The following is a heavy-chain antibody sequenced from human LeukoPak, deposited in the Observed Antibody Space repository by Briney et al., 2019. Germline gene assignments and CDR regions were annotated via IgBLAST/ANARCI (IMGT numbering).Heavy chain of an antibody. J-gene: IGHJ4*02. CDR3: ARLSTVDFWSPFDY. CDR2: IRQDGSEK. V-gene: IGHV3-7*05. D-gene: IGHD3-3*01. Sequence: GGSLRLSCAASGFTLRNYWMSWVRQAPGKGLEWVANIRQDGSEKNYVDSVKGRFTISRDDAKTSLYLQMNSLRAEDTALYYCARLSTVDFWSPFDYWGQGTLVTVSS. CDR1: GFTLRNYW.